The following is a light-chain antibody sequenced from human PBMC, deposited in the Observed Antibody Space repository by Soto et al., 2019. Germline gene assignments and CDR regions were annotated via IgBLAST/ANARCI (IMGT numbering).Light chain of an antibody. Sequence: EIVMTQSPDILSVSPGERATLSCRANQSISSNLAWYQQKPGQAPRLLIYGAATRATGIPARFSGSGSGTDFTLTINSLQSEDFAVYYCQQYNNWPPWTFGQGTKVEIK. V-gene: IGKV3-15*01. CDR1: QSISSN. J-gene: IGKJ1*01. CDR3: QQYNNWPPWT. CDR2: GAA.